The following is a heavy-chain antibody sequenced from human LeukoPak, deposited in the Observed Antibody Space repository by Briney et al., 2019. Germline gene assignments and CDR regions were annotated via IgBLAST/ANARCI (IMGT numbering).Heavy chain of an antibody. J-gene: IGHJ4*02. V-gene: IGHV3-11*04. Sequence: GGSLRLSCAASGFTVSDNYMTWVRQAPGKGLEWVSYISSSGDAMYYADSVKGRFTISRDNAKSSLYLQMNSLRDEDTAVYYCATSPFQGSGSYYPPFDFWGQGTLVTVSS. CDR3: ATSPFQGSGSYYPPFDF. D-gene: IGHD3-10*01. CDR1: GFTVSDNY. CDR2: ISSSGDAM.